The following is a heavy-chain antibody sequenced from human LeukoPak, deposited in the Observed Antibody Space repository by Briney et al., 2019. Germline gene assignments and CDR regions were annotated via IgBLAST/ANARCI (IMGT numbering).Heavy chain of an antibody. Sequence: PGGSLRLSCAASGFTFSSYAMSWVRQAPGKGLEWLAYISGSGSDIYYADSVKGRFTISRDNAKNSLYLQMNSLRPDDTALYYCSTDPRLLFYWGHGSLVTVSS. CDR1: GFTFSSYA. CDR3: STDPRLLFY. CDR2: ISGSGSDI. D-gene: IGHD2-21*01. V-gene: IGHV3-21*05. J-gene: IGHJ4*01.